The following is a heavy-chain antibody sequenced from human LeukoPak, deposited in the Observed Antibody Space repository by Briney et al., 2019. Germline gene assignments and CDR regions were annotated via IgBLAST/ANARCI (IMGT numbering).Heavy chain of an antibody. CDR3: ARDYDFWSGYFDW. D-gene: IGHD3-3*01. J-gene: IGHJ4*02. Sequence: GGSLRLSCAASGFTFRDYWMSWVRQAPGKGLEWVANIKTDGTEAYYMDSVKGRFNFSRDNAKNALYLQMSSLRTEDTAVYYCARDYDFWSGYFDWWGQGTRVTVSS. CDR2: IKTDGTEA. V-gene: IGHV3-7*05. CDR1: GFTFRDYW.